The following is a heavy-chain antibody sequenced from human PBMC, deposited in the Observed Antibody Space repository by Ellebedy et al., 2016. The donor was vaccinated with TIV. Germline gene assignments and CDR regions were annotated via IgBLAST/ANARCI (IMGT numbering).Heavy chain of an antibody. V-gene: IGHV3-30*02. CDR3: SFKGVATRVY. D-gene: IGHD4-23*01. CDR1: GFSFSSYA. CDR2: MRYDGNYK. J-gene: IGHJ1*01. Sequence: GESLKISCAASGFSFSSYAMHWVRQAPGKGLEWVAIMRYDGNYKDYADSVKGRFTISRDNSKNTLYLQMSSLRAEDTAVYYCSFKGVATRVYWGQGTLVTVSS.